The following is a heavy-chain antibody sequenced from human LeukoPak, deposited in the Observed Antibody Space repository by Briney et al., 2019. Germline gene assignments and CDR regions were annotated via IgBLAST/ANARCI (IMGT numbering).Heavy chain of an antibody. V-gene: IGHV4-4*07. Sequence: SETLSLTCTVSGGSISSYYWSWIRQPAGKGLEWIGRIYTSGSTNYNPSLKSRVTMSVDTSKNQFSLKLSSVTAADTAVYYRASDTLSEIYDLGAFDIWGQGTMVTVSS. D-gene: IGHD3-22*01. CDR3: ASDTLSEIYDLGAFDI. CDR2: IYTSGST. CDR1: GGSISSYY. J-gene: IGHJ3*02.